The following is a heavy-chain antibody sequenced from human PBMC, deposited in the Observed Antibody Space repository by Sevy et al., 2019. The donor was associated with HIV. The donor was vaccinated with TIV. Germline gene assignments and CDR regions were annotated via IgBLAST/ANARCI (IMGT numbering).Heavy chain of an antibody. CDR2: ISGSGGST. J-gene: IGHJ4*02. CDR3: AKIPIVVVPAATGSYLDY. Sequence: GGSLRLSYAASGFTFSSYAMSWVRQAPGKGLEWVSAISGSGGSTYYADSVKGRFTISRDNSKNTLYLQMNSLRAEDTAVYYCAKIPIVVVPAATGSYLDYWGQGTLVTVSS. CDR1: GFTFSSYA. D-gene: IGHD2-2*01. V-gene: IGHV3-23*01.